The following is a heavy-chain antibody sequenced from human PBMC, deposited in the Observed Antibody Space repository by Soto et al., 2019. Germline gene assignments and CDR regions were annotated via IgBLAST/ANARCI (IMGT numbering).Heavy chain of an antibody. J-gene: IGHJ6*02. Sequence: EVQLVESGGGLVQPGGSLRLSCAASGFTFSGYSMNWVRQAPGKGLEWVSYISSSSSTIYYADSVKGRFTISRDNAKNSLYLQMNSLRDEDTAVYYCAREGSSSWYSGYAHYYYGMDVWGQGTTVTVSS. CDR1: GFTFSGYS. CDR2: ISSSSSTI. CDR3: AREGSSSWYSGYAHYYYGMDV. V-gene: IGHV3-48*02. D-gene: IGHD6-13*01.